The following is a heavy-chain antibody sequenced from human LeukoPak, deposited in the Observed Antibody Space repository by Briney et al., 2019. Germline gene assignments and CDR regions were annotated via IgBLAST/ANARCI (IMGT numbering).Heavy chain of an antibody. Sequence: ASVKVSCKASGYAFINYYIHWVRQAPGQGLEWMGIINPSAGSTTYAQKFQGRVTVTRDTSTSTVDMELSSLGSEDTAVYYCARDLTGDPHYYFYYGMDVWGQGTTVTVSS. V-gene: IGHV1-46*01. CDR2: INPSAGST. J-gene: IGHJ6*02. D-gene: IGHD7-27*01. CDR3: ARDLTGDPHYYFYYGMDV. CDR1: GYAFINYY.